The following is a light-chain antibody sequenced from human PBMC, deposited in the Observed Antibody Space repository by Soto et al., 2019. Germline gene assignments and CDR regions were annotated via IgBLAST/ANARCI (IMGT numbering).Light chain of an antibody. J-gene: IGLJ3*02. CDR1: SSNVGGYNY. CDR3: SSYTSSSTRV. V-gene: IGLV2-14*01. Sequence: QSALTRPASVSGSPGRSITISCTGTSSNVGGYNYVSWYQQHPGKAPKLMIYEVSNRPSGVSNRFSGSKSGNTASLTISGLQAEDEADYYCSSYTSSSTRVFGRRTKLTVL. CDR2: EVS.